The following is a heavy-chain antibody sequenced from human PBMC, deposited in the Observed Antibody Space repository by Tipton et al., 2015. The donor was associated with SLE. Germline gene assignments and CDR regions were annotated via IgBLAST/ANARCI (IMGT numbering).Heavy chain of an antibody. V-gene: IGHV4-31*03. CDR3: ATGDLTEYFQH. D-gene: IGHD1-14*01. CDR2: IYYSGST. CDR1: GGSISSGGYY. J-gene: IGHJ1*01. Sequence: TLSLTCTVSGGSISSGGYYWSWIRQRPGKGLEWIGYIYYSGSTYYNPSLKSRVTISVDTSKNQFSLKLSSVTAADTAVYYCATGDLTEYFQHWGQGTLVTVSS.